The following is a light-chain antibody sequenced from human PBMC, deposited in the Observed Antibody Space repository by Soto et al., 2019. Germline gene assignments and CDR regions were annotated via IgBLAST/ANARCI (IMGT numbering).Light chain of an antibody. J-gene: IGKJ1*01. CDR2: DAS. V-gene: IGKV3-20*01. CDR1: QSLSSSQ. Sequence: EVGLTQSPDPLSLSLGERATLSGRASQSLSSSQLAWYQQKPGQAPRLLIHDASSSATGISDRFTGSGSGTDFTLTITTLEPEDFAVYYCQQYGSSPRTFGLGTKVDIK. CDR3: QQYGSSPRT.